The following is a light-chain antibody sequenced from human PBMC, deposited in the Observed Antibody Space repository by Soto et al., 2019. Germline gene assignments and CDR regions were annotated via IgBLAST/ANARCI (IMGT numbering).Light chain of an antibody. CDR3: QQYNHWPPIT. CDR2: GAS. Sequence: EIVRTQSPATLSVSPVEVATLSCRASQSISRSLAWYQQIPGQAPRLLIYGASTRATGVPARFSGSGSGTEFTLTISSLRPEDFAVYFCQQYNHWPPITFGQGTRLEIK. J-gene: IGKJ5*01. V-gene: IGKV3-15*01. CDR1: QSISRS.